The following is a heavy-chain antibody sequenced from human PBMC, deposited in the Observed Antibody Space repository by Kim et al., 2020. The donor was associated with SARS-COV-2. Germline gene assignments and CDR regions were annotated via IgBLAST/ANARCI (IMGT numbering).Heavy chain of an antibody. D-gene: IGHD6-13*01. V-gene: IGHV4-34*01. J-gene: IGHJ5*01. Sequence: SETLSLTCGVFGGSFSNYYWGWIRQPPGKGLEWIGEINHSGGAGYNPSLKSRVTVSVDTSNNQFSLKVNSVTAADTAVYYCARGLAAAGAFYSWSPGAL. CDR3: ARGLAAAGAFYS. CDR1: GGSFSNYY. CDR2: INHSGGA.